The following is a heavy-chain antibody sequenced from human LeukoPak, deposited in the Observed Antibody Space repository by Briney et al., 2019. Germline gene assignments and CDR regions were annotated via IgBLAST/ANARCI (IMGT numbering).Heavy chain of an antibody. Sequence: GESLKISCKGSGYSFTSYWIAWVRQMPGKRLEWMGIIYPGDFDTRYSPSFQGQVTISADKSISTAYLQWSSLKASETAIYYCARLGAVAGTPYYYYGLDVWGQGTAVTVSS. V-gene: IGHV5-51*01. CDR3: ARLGAVAGTPYYYYGLDV. J-gene: IGHJ6*02. CDR1: GYSFTSYW. D-gene: IGHD6-19*01. CDR2: IYPGDFDT.